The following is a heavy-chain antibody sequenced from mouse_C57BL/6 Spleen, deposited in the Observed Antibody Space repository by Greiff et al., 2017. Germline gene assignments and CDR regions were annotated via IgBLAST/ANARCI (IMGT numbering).Heavy chain of an antibody. CDR2: IHPNSGST. J-gene: IGHJ1*03. V-gene: IGHV1-64*01. CDR3: ARVGGLRYFDV. D-gene: IGHD2-4*01. Sequence: QVQLQQPGAELVKPGASVKLSCKASGYTFTRYWMHWVKQRPGQGLEWIGMIHPNSGSTNYNEKFKSKATLTVDKSSSTAYMQLSSLTSEDSAVYYCARVGGLRYFDVWGTGTTVTVSS. CDR1: GYTFTRYW.